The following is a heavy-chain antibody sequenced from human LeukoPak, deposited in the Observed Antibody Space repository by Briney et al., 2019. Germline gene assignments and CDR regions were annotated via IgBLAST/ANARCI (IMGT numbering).Heavy chain of an antibody. CDR1: GNSISSGDYY. CDR3: ARDRYYYDSSARYFDY. J-gene: IGHJ4*02. CDR2: IYTSGST. V-gene: IGHV4-61*02. D-gene: IGHD3-22*01. Sequence: KPSQTLSLTCTVSGNSISSGDYYWSWIRQPAGKGLEWIGRIYTSGSTTYNPSLKSRVTISGDTSENQFSLRLSSVTAADTAVYYCARDRYYYDSSARYFDYWGQGTLVTVSS.